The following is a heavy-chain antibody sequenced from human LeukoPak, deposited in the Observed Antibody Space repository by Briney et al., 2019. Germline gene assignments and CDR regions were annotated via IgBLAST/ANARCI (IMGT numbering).Heavy chain of an antibody. D-gene: IGHD4-23*01. CDR3: ARHAYYGAKDFDY. J-gene: IGHJ4*02. Sequence: SETLSLTCIVSGDSISSSSYYWGWVRQPPGTGLEWIGSIYNSGSTHYNPSLKSRVTISVDTSKNQFALKLSSVTAADTAVYYCARHAYYGAKDFDYWGQGTLVTVSS. CDR1: GDSISSSSYY. V-gene: IGHV4-39*01. CDR2: IYNSGST.